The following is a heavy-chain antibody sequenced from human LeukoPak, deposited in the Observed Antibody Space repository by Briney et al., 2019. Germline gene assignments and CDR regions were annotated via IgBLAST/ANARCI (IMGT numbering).Heavy chain of an antibody. CDR2: IYTSGST. Sequence: PSETLSLTCTVSGGSISSYYRSWIRQPAGKGLEWIGRIYTSGSTNYNPSLKSRVIMSVDTSKNQFSLKLSSVTAADTAVYYCARDTVAAAGIFDYWGQGTLVTVSS. CDR1: GGSISSYY. D-gene: IGHD6-13*01. V-gene: IGHV4-4*07. J-gene: IGHJ4*02. CDR3: ARDTVAAAGIFDY.